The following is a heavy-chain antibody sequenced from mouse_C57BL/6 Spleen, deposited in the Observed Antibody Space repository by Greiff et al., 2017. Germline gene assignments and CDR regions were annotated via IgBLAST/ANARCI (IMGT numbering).Heavy chain of an antibody. J-gene: IGHJ4*01. CDR1: GYTFTSYW. Sequence: QVQLKQSGPELVKPGASVKLSCKASGYTFTSYWMHWVKQRPGQGLEWIGMIHPNSGSTNYNEKFKSKATLTVDKSSSTAYMQLSSLTSEDSTVYYCARSHSNYSYYYAIDYWGQGTSVTVSS. D-gene: IGHD2-5*01. CDR3: ARSHSNYSYYYAIDY. CDR2: IHPNSGST. V-gene: IGHV1-64*01.